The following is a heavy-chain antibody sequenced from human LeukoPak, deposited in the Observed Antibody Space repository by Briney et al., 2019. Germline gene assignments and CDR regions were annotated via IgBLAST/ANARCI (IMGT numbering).Heavy chain of an antibody. CDR1: GFTITNAW. D-gene: IGHD4-17*01. J-gene: IGHJ4*02. CDR3: ATDVYTDYGPHIDY. V-gene: IGHV3-15*01. CDR2: IKSGAEAGTT. Sequence: PGGSLRLSCAASGFTITNAWMSWVRQAPGKGLEWVGRIKSGAEAGTTEYAAPVKGRFTISRDDSRNTLYLQMNGLKTEDTAMYYCATDVYTDYGPHIDYWGQGTLVTVSS.